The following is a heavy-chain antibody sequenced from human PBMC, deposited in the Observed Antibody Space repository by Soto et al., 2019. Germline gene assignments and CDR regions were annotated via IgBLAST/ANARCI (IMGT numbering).Heavy chain of an antibody. CDR2: IYHSGST. Sequence: QLQLQESGSGLVKPSQTLSLTCAVSGGSISSGGYSWSWIRQPPGKGLEWIGYIYHSGSTYYNPSLKSRVTISVDRSKDQFSLKRSSFAAADTAVYYCARVGGPGMTTVTTRGAMDVWGQGTTVTVSS. V-gene: IGHV4-30-2*01. CDR1: GGSISSGGYS. D-gene: IGHD4-4*01. CDR3: ARVGGPGMTTVTTRGAMDV. J-gene: IGHJ6*02.